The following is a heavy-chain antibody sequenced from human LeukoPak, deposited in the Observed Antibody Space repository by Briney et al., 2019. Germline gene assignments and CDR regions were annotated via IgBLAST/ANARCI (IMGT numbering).Heavy chain of an antibody. V-gene: IGHV3-43*01. D-gene: IGHD3-22*01. J-gene: IGHJ4*02. CDR2: ITWDGGYT. CDR1: GFTFDDYT. Sequence: PGGSLRLSCAASGFTFDDYTMHWVRQLPGKGLEWVSLITWDGGYTDYTDSVKGRFTISRDNSKNSLYLQMNSLRAVDTALYFCVKDLNYFDGSGFFDYWGQGTLVTVSS. CDR3: VKDLNYFDGSGFFDY.